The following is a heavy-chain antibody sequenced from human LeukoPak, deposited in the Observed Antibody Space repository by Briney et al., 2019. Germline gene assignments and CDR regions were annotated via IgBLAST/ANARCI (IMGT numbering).Heavy chain of an antibody. J-gene: IGHJ3*02. CDR3: ARGGGYSYGGDAFDI. CDR1: GGSISSYY. V-gene: IGHV4-59*01. D-gene: IGHD5-18*01. CDR2: IYYSGST. Sequence: SETLSLTCTVSGGSISSYYWGWIRQPPGKGLEWIGYIYYSGSTNYNPSLKSRVTISVDTSKNQFSLKLSSVTAADTAVYYCARGGGYSYGGDAFDIWGQGTMVTVSS.